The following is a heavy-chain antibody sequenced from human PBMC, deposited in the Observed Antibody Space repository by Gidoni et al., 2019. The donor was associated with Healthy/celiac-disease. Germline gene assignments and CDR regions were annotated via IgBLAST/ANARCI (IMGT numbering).Heavy chain of an antibody. Sequence: QVQLQQGGAGLLKPSETLSITCAVEGGSFSGYYWSWIRQPPGKGLEWIGAINHSGSTNYNPSLKSRVTISVDPSKNPFSLKLSSVTAADTAVYYCARGPQRGYCTNGVCYLSGVVRNYYYYGMDVWGQGTTVTVSS. J-gene: IGHJ6*02. D-gene: IGHD2-8*01. CDR3: ARGPQRGYCTNGVCYLSGVVRNYYYYGMDV. CDR1: GGSFSGYY. V-gene: IGHV4-34*01. CDR2: INHSGST.